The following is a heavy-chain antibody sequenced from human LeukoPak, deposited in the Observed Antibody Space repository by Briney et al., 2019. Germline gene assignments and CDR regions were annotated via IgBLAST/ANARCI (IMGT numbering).Heavy chain of an antibody. CDR1: GGTFSSYA. CDR3: ASDSSSWYMGNWFDP. J-gene: IGHJ5*02. CDR2: IIPILGVA. V-gene: IGHV1-69*04. D-gene: IGHD6-13*01. Sequence: SVKVSCKASGGTFSSYAISWVRQAPGQGLEWMGRIIPILGVANYAQKFQGRVTITADRSTSTAYMELSSLRSEDTAVYYCASDSSSWYMGNWFDPWGQGTLVTVSS.